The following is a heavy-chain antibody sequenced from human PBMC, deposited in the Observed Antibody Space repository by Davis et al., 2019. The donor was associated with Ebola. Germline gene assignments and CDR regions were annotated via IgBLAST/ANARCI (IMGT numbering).Heavy chain of an antibody. Sequence: ASVKVSCKASGYTFTTYAMHWVRQAPGQRLEWMGWINAGNGNTKYSQKFQGRVTITRDTSASTAYMELSSLRSEDTAVYYCARGSGSGWYGVWGQGTLVTVSS. CDR1: GYTFTTYA. J-gene: IGHJ4*02. D-gene: IGHD6-19*01. CDR2: INAGNGNT. V-gene: IGHV1-3*01. CDR3: ARGSGSGWYGV.